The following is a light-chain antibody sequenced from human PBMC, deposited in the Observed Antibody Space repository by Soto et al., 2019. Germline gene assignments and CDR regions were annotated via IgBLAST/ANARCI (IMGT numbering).Light chain of an antibody. J-gene: IGKJ1*01. Sequence: EIVLTQSPGTLSLSPGERATLSCRASQSVSSSYLAWYQQKPGQAPRLLIYGASSRATGIPDRFSGSVSGTDFTLTISRLEPEDFALYYCQQYGGSPTFGQGTKVEIK. CDR1: QSVSSSY. V-gene: IGKV3-20*01. CDR3: QQYGGSPT. CDR2: GAS.